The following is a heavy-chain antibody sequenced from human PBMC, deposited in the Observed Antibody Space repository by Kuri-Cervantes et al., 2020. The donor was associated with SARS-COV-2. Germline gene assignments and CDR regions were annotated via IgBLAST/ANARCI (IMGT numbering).Heavy chain of an antibody. Sequence: GGSLRLSCAASGFTFSNYSMNWVRQAPGKGLEWVSYLSSSSSTIYYADSVKGRFTVSRDNVKNSLFLQFNSLRAEDTAVYYCARDEVRGGYYHHYMDVWGKGTTVTVSS. CDR1: GFTFSNYS. CDR3: ARDEVRGGYYHHYMDV. V-gene: IGHV3-48*04. CDR2: LSSSSSTI. D-gene: IGHD3-3*01. J-gene: IGHJ6*03.